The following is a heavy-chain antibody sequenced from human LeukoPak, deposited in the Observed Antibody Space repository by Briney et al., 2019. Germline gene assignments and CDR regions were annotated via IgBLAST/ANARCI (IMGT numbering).Heavy chain of an antibody. CDR3: ARRRGSYPNWFDP. CDR1: RGSISSYY. V-gene: IGHV4-59*08. CDR2: LYYSGST. J-gene: IGHJ5*02. Sequence: SETLSLTCTVSRGSISSYYWSWIRQPPGKGLEWIGYLYYSGSTNYNPSLKSRVTISVDTSKNQFSLKLSSVTAADTAVYYCARRRGSYPNWFDPWGQGTLVTVSS. D-gene: IGHD1-26*01.